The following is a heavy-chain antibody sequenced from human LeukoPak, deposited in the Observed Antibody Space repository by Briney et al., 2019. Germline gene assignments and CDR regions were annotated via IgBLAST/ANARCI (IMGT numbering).Heavy chain of an antibody. V-gene: IGHV3-74*01. CDR2: INGDGGST. D-gene: IGHD5-12*01. Sequence: GGSLRLSCEASGFTFSSYWMHWVRQAPGKGLVWVSRINGDGGSTTHADSVKGRFTISRDNAKNTLYLQVNSLRAEDTAVYYCARDQYSGYDRAFDIWGQGTMVTVSS. CDR3: ARDQYSGYDRAFDI. CDR1: GFTFSSYW. J-gene: IGHJ3*02.